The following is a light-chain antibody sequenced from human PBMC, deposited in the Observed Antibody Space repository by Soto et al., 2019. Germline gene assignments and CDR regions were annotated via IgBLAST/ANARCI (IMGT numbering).Light chain of an antibody. J-gene: IGLJ1*01. CDR3: SSYTSSSTLYV. V-gene: IGLV2-14*01. CDR2: EVN. CDR1: SSDVGGYKY. Sequence: QSALTQPASVSGSPGQSITISCIGTSSDVGGYKYVSWYQQPPGKTPKLIIYEVNNRPSGISDRFSGSKSGNTASLTISGLQAEDEADYYCSSYTSSSTLYVFGGGTKVTVL.